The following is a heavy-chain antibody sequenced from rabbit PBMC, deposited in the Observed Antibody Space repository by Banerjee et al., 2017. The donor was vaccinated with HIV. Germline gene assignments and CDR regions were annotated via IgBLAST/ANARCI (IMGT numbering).Heavy chain of an antibody. D-gene: IGHD4-2*01. CDR2: IYVGGGGNT. CDR3: ARYPDSRSL. J-gene: IGHJ3*01. CDR1: GFSFSSSYY. V-gene: IGHV1S45*01. Sequence: QEQLEESGGDLVKPEGSLTLTCTASGFSFSSSYYMCWVRQAPGKGLEWIACIYVGGGGNTYYANWAKGRFTISKTSSTTVTLQMTSLTAADTATYFCARYPDSRSLWGQGTLVTVS.